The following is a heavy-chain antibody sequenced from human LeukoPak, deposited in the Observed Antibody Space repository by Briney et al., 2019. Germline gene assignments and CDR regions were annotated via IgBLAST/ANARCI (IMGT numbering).Heavy chain of an antibody. D-gene: IGHD3-10*01. CDR3: AKDRLLWFGELSQGGFDY. V-gene: IGHV3-30*01. J-gene: IGHJ4*02. Sequence: PGGSLRLSCAASGFTFSSYAMHWVRQAPGKGLEWVAVISYDGSNKYYADSVKGRFTISRDNSKNTLYLQMNSLRAEDTAVYYCAKDRLLWFGELSQGGFDYWGQGTLVTVSS. CDR2: ISYDGSNK. CDR1: GFTFSSYA.